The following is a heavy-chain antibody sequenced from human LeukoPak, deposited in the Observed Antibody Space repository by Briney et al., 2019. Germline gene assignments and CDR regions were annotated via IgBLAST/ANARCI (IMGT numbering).Heavy chain of an antibody. V-gene: IGHV3-53*05. CDR1: GFTVSSNY. CDR2: IYSGGST. D-gene: IGHD3-10*01. Sequence: QPGGSLRLSCAASGFTVSSNYMSWVRQAPGKGLEWVSVIYSGGSTYYADSVRGRFTISRDNAKNSLYLQMNSLRAEDTALYYCASSGSYYRNFDYWGQGTLVTVSS. J-gene: IGHJ4*02. CDR3: ASSGSYYRNFDY.